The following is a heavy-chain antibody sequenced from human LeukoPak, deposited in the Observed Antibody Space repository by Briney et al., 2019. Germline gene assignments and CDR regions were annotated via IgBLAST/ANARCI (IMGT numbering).Heavy chain of an antibody. Sequence: SETLSLTCTVSGGSIGSYYWSWIRQPPGKGLEWIGYIYYSGSTNYNPSLKSRVTISVDTSKNQFSLKLSSVTAADTAVYYCARTLSRGGLDYWGQGTLVTVSS. CDR2: IYYSGST. D-gene: IGHD3-10*01. V-gene: IGHV4-59*01. CDR1: GGSIGSYY. J-gene: IGHJ4*02. CDR3: ARTLSRGGLDY.